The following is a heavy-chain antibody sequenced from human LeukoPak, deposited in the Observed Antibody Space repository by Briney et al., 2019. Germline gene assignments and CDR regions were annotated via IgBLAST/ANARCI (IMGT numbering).Heavy chain of an antibody. J-gene: IGHJ6*03. CDR1: GFIFSSYG. V-gene: IGHV3-30*02. CDR2: IRYDGSRK. Sequence: GGSLRLSCAASGFIFSSYGMHWVRQAPDKGLEWVAFIRYDGSRKYYADSVKGRFTISRDNSKNTAYLQMNSLKTEDTAVYYCTRLRDYYDSSGSYYYYYMDVWGKGTTVTISS. CDR3: TRLRDYYDSSGSYYYYYMDV. D-gene: IGHD3-22*01.